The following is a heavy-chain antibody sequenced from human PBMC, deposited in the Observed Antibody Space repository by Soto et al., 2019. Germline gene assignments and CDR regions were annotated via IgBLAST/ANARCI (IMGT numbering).Heavy chain of an antibody. Sequence: GGSLRLSCXASGFTFSSYGMHWVRQAPGKGLEWVAVISYDGSNKYYADSVKGRFTISRDNSKNTLYLQMNSLRAEDTAVYYCAKRGYSSLFDYWGQGTLVTVSS. D-gene: IGHD6-6*01. V-gene: IGHV3-30*18. CDR2: ISYDGSNK. CDR3: AKRGYSSLFDY. J-gene: IGHJ4*02. CDR1: GFTFSSYG.